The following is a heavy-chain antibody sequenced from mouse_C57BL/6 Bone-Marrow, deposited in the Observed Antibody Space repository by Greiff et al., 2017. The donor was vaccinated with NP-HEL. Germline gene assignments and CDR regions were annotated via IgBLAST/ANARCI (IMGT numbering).Heavy chain of an antibody. V-gene: IGHV1-5*01. D-gene: IGHD2-4*01. J-gene: IGHJ1*03. Sequence: EVQLQQSGTVLARPGASVKMSCKTSGYTFTSYWMHWVKQRPGQGLEWIGAIYPGNSDTSYNQKFKGKAKLTAVTSASTAYMELSSLTNEDSAVYYCTRRTDYDYWYFDVWGTGTTVTVSS. CDR3: TRRTDYDYWYFDV. CDR1: GYTFTSYW. CDR2: IYPGNSDT.